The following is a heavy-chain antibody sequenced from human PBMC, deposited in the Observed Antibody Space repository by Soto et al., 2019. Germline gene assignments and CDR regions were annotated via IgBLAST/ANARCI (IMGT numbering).Heavy chain of an antibody. D-gene: IGHD3-22*01. J-gene: IGHJ6*02. CDR1: GYTFSSYG. Sequence: PGGSLRLSCAASGYTFSSYGLHWVRQAPGKGLEWAAVISYDGSNKYYADCVKGRFTISRDNSKNTLYLQMNSLRAEDTAVYYCAKAGYSHYYGMDVWGQGTTVTVS. CDR2: ISYDGSNK. CDR3: AKAGYSHYYGMDV. V-gene: IGHV3-30*18.